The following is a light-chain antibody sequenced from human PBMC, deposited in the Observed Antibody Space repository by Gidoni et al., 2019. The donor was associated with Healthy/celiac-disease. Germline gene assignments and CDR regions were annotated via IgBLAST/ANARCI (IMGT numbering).Light chain of an antibody. Sequence: EIVLTQSPGTLSLSPGERATLSCRASQSVSSSYLAWYQQKPGQAPRLLIYGASSRATGIPDRVSGSGSGKDFTLNISRLEPEDFAVYYCQQYGSSPYTFGQGTKLEIK. CDR2: GAS. J-gene: IGKJ2*01. CDR3: QQYGSSPYT. CDR1: QSVSSSY. V-gene: IGKV3-20*01.